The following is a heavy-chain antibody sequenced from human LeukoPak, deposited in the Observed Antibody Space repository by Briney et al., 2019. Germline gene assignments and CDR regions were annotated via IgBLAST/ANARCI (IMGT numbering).Heavy chain of an antibody. CDR1: GFTFSNYA. Sequence: PGGSLRLSCVASGFTFSNYAMSWVRQAPGKGLEWVSAISNTGGSTYHADSVKGRFTISRDNSKNTVYLQMNGLRAEDTALYYCARVKRDCSGGTCYSYDYWGQGTLVTVSS. CDR3: ARVKRDCSGGTCYSYDY. J-gene: IGHJ4*02. CDR2: ISNTGGST. V-gene: IGHV3-23*01. D-gene: IGHD2-15*01.